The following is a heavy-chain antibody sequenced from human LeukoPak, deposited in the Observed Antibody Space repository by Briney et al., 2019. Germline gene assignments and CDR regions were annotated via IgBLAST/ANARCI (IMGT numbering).Heavy chain of an antibody. D-gene: IGHD2/OR15-2a*01. CDR1: GFTFSSYA. Sequence: GGSLRLSRAASGFTFSSYAMSWVRQAPGKGLEWVSAISGSGGSTYYADSVKGRFTISRDNSKNTLYLQMNSLRAEDTAVYYCANPPFRGYYYYYGMDVWGQGTTVTVSS. J-gene: IGHJ6*02. CDR2: ISGSGGST. V-gene: IGHV3-23*01. CDR3: ANPPFRGYYYYYGMDV.